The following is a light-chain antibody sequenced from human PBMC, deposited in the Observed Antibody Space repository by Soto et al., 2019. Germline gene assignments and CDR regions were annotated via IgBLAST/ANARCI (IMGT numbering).Light chain of an antibody. Sequence: LAQPASVSGSPGQSITISCTGTSSDVGGYSYVSWYQQHPGKAPKLMIYEVSDRPSGVSNRFSGSKSGNTASLTISGLQAEDEADYYCSSYTTTNTHVFGTGTKVTVL. CDR1: SSDVGGYSY. J-gene: IGLJ1*01. CDR2: EVS. V-gene: IGLV2-14*01. CDR3: SSYTTTNTHV.